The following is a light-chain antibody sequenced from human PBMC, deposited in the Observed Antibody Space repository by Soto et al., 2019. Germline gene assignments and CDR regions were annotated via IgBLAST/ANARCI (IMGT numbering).Light chain of an antibody. V-gene: IGLV2-14*01. CDR1: SSDVGAYNY. Sequence: QSALTQPASVSGSPEQSITISCTGTSSDVGAYNYVSWYQQHPGKAPKLMIYVVNNRPSGISDRFSGSKSGNTASLTISGLQAEDEADYYCCSYTGSTTLVVFGGGTKLTVL. J-gene: IGLJ3*02. CDR2: VVN. CDR3: CSYTGSTTLVV.